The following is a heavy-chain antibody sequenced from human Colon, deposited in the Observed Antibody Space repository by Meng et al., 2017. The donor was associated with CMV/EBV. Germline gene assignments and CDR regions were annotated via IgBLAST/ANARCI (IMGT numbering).Heavy chain of an antibody. Sequence: QVQLVQSGAEVKKPGASVKVSCKASGYTFTSYGITWVRQAPGQGLEWLGWISAYNGNTNYAERFEGRVTMTTDTDTSTVFMELRSLTSDDTAEYYCARGEGYYDRWGQGTLVTVSS. J-gene: IGHJ5*02. CDR1: GYTFTSYG. CDR2: ISAYNGNT. CDR3: ARGEGYYDR. V-gene: IGHV1-18*01. D-gene: IGHD5-24*01.